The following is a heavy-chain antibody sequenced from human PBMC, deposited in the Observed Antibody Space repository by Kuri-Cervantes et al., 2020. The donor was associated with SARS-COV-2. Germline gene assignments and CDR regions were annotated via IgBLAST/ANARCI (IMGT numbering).Heavy chain of an antibody. Sequence: ASVKVSCKGSGYTFTSYDINWVRQATGQGLEWMGWMNPNSGNTGYAQKFQGRVTITRNTSISTAYMELSSLRSEDTAVYYCARAGYYCSSTSCPSLPDYWGQGTLVTVSS. CDR3: ARAGYYCSSTSCPSLPDY. CDR1: GYTFTSYD. CDR2: MNPNSGNT. D-gene: IGHD2-2*01. V-gene: IGHV1-8*03. J-gene: IGHJ4*02.